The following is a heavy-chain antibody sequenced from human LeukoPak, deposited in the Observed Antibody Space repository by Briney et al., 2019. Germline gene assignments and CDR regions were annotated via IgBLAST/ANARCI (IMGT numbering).Heavy chain of an antibody. J-gene: IGHJ4*02. D-gene: IGHD3-9*01. Sequence: GGSLRLSRAASGFTFSSYWMHWVRQAPGKGLVWVSRINSDGSSTSYADSVKGRFTISRDNAKNTLYLQMNSLRAEDTAVYYCARERYDILTGYDYWGQGTLVTVSS. CDR1: GFTFSSYW. V-gene: IGHV3-74*01. CDR2: INSDGSST. CDR3: ARERYDILTGYDY.